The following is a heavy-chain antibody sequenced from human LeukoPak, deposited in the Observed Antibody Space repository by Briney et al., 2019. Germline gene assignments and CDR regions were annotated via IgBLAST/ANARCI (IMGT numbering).Heavy chain of an antibody. Sequence: GESLKISCKGSGYSFTSYWIGWVRQMPGKGLEWMGNIYPGDSDTRYSPSFQGQVTISADKSISTAYLQWSSLKASDTAMYYCARVATLSPYDSSGYYLDYWGQGTLVTVSS. D-gene: IGHD3-22*01. J-gene: IGHJ4*02. CDR2: IYPGDSDT. CDR1: GYSFTSYW. CDR3: ARVATLSPYDSSGYYLDY. V-gene: IGHV5-51*01.